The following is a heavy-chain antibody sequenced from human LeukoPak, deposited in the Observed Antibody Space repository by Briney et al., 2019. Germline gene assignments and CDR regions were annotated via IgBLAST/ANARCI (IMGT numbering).Heavy chain of an antibody. D-gene: IGHD5-18*01. CDR3: ARGGSDTAMAHDY. Sequence: GSLRLSCVASGFTFSSTTMGWVRQAPGRGLEWVSSITAIDGRTYYADSVRGRFTISRDNSKNTVYLQLNSLRAEDTAVYFCARGGSDTAMAHDYWGQGTLVTVSS. V-gene: IGHV3-23*01. CDR2: ITAIDGRT. J-gene: IGHJ4*02. CDR1: GFTFSSTT.